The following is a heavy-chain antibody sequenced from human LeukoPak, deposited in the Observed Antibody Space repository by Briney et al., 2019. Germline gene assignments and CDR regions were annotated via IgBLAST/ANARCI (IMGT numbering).Heavy chain of an antibody. V-gene: IGHV4-34*01. J-gene: IGHJ3*02. D-gene: IGHD3-16*01. CDR3: ARWRVRDYVWGSYDAFDI. CDR2: INHSGST. Sequence: PSETLSLTCAVYGGSFSGYYWSWIRQPPGKGLEWIGEINHSGSTNHNPSLKSRVTISVDTSKNQFSLKLSSVTAADTAVYYCARWRVRDYVWGSYDAFDIWGQGTMVTVSS. CDR1: GGSFSGYY.